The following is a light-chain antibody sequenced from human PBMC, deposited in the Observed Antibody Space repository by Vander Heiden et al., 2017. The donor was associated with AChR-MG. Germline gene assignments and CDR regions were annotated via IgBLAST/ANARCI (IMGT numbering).Light chain of an antibody. CDR3: QRTNNAPPYS. Sequence: DMQLTQSPSSLSASEGDSVTMTWRVSKGMSNYLKWYRRKPGKVPKLLNQTTSSLQSGVPSRFSGSGSGTDFSLTISSLQPEDVASYYGQRTNNAPPYSFGQGTKLEIK. V-gene: IGKV1-27*01. J-gene: IGKJ2*03. CDR1: KGMSNY. CDR2: TTS.